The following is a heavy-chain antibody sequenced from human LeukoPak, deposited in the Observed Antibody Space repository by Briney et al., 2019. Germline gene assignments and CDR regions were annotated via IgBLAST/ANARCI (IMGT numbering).Heavy chain of an antibody. CDR1: GFTFDDYA. J-gene: IGHJ4*02. V-gene: IGHV3-74*01. Sequence: GGSLRLSCAASGFTFDDYAMHWVRQAPGKGLVWVARTSSDGSSTVYADSVKGRFTISRDNAKKTLYLQMNSLRAEDTAIYYCARDSDAGFDYWGQGTLVTVSS. CDR3: ARDSDAGFDY. CDR2: TSSDGSST.